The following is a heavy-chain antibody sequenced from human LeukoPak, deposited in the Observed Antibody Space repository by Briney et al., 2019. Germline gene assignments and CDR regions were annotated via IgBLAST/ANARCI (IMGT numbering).Heavy chain of an antibody. J-gene: IGHJ6*02. CDR2: IKSKTDGGTT. V-gene: IGHV3-15*01. CDR3: TTIVDLYYYYGMDV. CDR1: GFTFSNAW. D-gene: IGHD1-26*01. Sequence: PGGSLRLSCAASGFTFSNAWMSWVRQAPGKGLEWVGRIKSKTDGGTTDYAAPVKGRFTISRDDSKNTLYLQMNSLKTEDTAVYYCTTIVDLYYYYGMDVWGQGTTVTVSS.